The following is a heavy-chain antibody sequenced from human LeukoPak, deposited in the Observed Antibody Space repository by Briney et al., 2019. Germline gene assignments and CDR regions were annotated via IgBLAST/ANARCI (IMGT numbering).Heavy chain of an antibody. Sequence: SVKVSCKASGGTFSSYAISWVRQAPGQGLEWMGGIIPIFGTANYAQKFQGRVTITTDESTSTAYMEPSSLRSEDTAVYYCASSPDRRSSWYGPFDYWGQGTLVTVSS. D-gene: IGHD6-13*01. CDR1: GGTFSSYA. V-gene: IGHV1-69*05. CDR2: IIPIFGTA. CDR3: ASSPDRRSSWYGPFDY. J-gene: IGHJ4*02.